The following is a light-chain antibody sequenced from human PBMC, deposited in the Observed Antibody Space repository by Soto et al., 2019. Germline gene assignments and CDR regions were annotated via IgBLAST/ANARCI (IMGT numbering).Light chain of an antibody. CDR3: QQYNTLSWT. Sequence: DIQMTQSPSSLSASVGERVTFSCRASQNISSWLAWYQQKPGKAPKLLIYDASTLESGVPSRFRGSGSGTEFTLTISSLQPNDFAAYFCQQYNTLSWTFGQGTKVDIK. J-gene: IGKJ1*01. CDR1: QNISSW. V-gene: IGKV1-5*01. CDR2: DAS.